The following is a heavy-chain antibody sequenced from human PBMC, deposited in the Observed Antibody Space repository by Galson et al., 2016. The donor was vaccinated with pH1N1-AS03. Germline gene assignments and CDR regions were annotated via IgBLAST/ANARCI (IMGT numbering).Heavy chain of an antibody. J-gene: IGHJ4*02. Sequence: SLRLSCAASGFTFSTFAMSWVRRAPGKGLEWVSLIRGTSQITYYADSVKGRFTISKDNSKSTLFLQTNSLRAEDTAIYYCARLSGMVPTEYYFASWGQGTLVAVSS. D-gene: IGHD3-3*01. CDR2: IRGTSQIT. CDR1: GFTFSTFA. CDR3: ARLSGMVPTEYYFAS. V-gene: IGHV3-23*01.